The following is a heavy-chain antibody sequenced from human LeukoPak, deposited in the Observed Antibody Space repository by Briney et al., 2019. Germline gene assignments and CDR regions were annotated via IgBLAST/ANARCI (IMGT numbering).Heavy chain of an antibody. CDR2: INPNSGGT. CDR1: GYTFTGYY. J-gene: IGHJ3*02. D-gene: IGHD3-9*01. Sequence: ASVKVSCKASGYTFTGYYIHWVRQAPGQGLEWMGWINPNSGGTNYAQKFQGRVTMTRDTSISTAYMELSSLRSDDTAVYYCTRDSNYDLLTASAFDIWGQGTMATVSS. V-gene: IGHV1-2*02. CDR3: TRDSNYDLLTASAFDI.